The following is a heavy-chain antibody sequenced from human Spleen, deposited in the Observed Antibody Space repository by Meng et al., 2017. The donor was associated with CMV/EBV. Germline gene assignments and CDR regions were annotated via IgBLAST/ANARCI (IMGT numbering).Heavy chain of an antibody. CDR1: GFSFGSYW. CDR2: ISYDAKKN. V-gene: IGHV3-30*03. J-gene: IGHJ6*02. Sequence: GGSLRLSCAASGFSFGSYWMTWVRQAPGKGLEWVASISYDAKKNPYADSVKGRFTISRDNSRNALYLQMNSLRAEDTAVYYCARGYYFDSRTYDYYYYGMDVWGQGTTVTVSS. CDR3: ARGYYFDSRTYDYYYYGMDV. D-gene: IGHD3-22*01.